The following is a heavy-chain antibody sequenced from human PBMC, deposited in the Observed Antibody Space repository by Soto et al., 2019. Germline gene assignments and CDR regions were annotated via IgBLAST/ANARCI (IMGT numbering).Heavy chain of an antibody. CDR2: ISSTSSNI. D-gene: IGHD1-1*01. CDR3: ARGIASTSLVTFDV. J-gene: IGHJ3*01. Sequence: PGGSLRLSCVASGFSFSTSIMHWVRQAPGKGLEWIATISSTSSNIYYADSVKGRFSISRDNPKNSLFLQMNSLRADDMAVYYCARGIASTSLVTFDVWGQGTMVTVSS. CDR1: GFSFSTSI. V-gene: IGHV3-21*04.